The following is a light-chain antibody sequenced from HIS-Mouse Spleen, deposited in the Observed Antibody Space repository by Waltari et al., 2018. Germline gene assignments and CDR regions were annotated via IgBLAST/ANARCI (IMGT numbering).Light chain of an antibody. Sequence: SYELTQPPSVSVSPGQTARITCSGDALPKQYASLYQQKPGQAPVLVIYKDSERPSGIPERFSGSSSGTTVTLTISGVQAEDEADYYCQSADSSGTYSVVFGGGTKLTVL. J-gene: IGLJ2*01. CDR2: KDS. CDR3: QSADSSGTYSVV. CDR1: ALPKQY. V-gene: IGLV3-25*03.